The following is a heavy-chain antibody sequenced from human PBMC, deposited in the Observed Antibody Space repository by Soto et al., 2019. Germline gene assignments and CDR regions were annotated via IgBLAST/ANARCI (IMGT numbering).Heavy chain of an antibody. CDR3: AKAPGYSRGLDDY. V-gene: IGHV3-30*18. CDR2: IQYDRSNK. Sequence: GRSLRLCCAAPVLTLSSYPMHWVRQAAGKGLEWVAVIQYDRSNKYYADSVKGPFTRARDKSKNSLYLQMKSLRAKDMAVYSCAKAPGYSRGLDDYWGQGTMVTVSS. CDR1: VLTLSSYP. D-gene: IGHD6-19*01. J-gene: IGHJ4*02.